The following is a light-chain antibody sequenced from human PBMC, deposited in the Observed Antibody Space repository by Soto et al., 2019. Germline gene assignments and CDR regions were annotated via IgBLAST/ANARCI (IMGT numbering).Light chain of an antibody. CDR1: SSNIGSNT. CDR2: SNN. Sequence: QSVLTQPPSASGTPGQRVTISCSGSSSNIGSNTVNWYQQLPGTAPKLLIDSNNQRPSGVPDRLSGSKSGTSASLAISGLQSEDEADYYCSSWDASLNGVVFGGGNKLTVL. J-gene: IGLJ2*01. V-gene: IGLV1-44*01. CDR3: SSWDASLNGVV.